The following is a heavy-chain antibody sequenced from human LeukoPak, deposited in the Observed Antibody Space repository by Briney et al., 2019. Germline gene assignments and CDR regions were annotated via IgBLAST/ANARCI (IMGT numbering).Heavy chain of an antibody. CDR1: GFTFYDYA. D-gene: IGHD3-22*01. CDR2: ISRNSGSI. V-gene: IGHV3-9*01. Sequence: SLRLSCAASGFTFYDYAMHWVQQAPGKGLKGFSGISRNSGSIGYADSVKGRFTISRDNAKNSLYLQMNSLRAEDTALYYCAKEANYYDSSGYYGSVSFDIWGQGTMVTVSP. CDR3: AKEANYYDSSGYYGSVSFDI. J-gene: IGHJ3*02.